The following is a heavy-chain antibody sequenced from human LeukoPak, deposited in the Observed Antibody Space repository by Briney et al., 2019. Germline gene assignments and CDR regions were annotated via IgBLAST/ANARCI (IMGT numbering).Heavy chain of an antibody. CDR1: GFTFSTYW. D-gene: IGHD2-21*02. J-gene: IGHJ2*01. CDR3: ARAPFCGGDCYSRYFDL. CDR2: INSDGTTT. V-gene: IGHV3-74*01. Sequence: PGASLRLSCAASGFTFSTYWMHWVRQAPGGELVWVSRINSDGTTTTYADSVKGRFTISRDNAKNTLYLQMNSLRGEDTAVYYCARAPFCGGDCYSRYFDLWGRGTLVTVSS.